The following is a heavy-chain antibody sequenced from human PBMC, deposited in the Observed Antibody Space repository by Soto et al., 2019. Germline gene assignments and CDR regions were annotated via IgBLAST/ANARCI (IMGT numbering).Heavy chain of an antibody. CDR2: ISYDGSNK. V-gene: IGHV3-30-3*01. D-gene: IGHD6-19*01. J-gene: IGHJ4*02. CDR3: ARGGPSVVTSSGWSDDYFDY. CDR1: GFTFSSYA. Sequence: GGSLRLSCAASGFTFSSYAMHWVRQAPGKGLEWVAVISYDGSNKYYADSVKGRFTISRDNSKNTLYLQMNSLRAEDTAVYYCARGGPSVVTSSGWSDDYFDYWGQGTLVTVSS.